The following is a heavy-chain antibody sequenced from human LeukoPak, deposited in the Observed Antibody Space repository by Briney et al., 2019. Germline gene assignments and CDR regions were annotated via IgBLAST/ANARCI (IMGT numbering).Heavy chain of an antibody. CDR3: ARVFYSTPSHWFDP. CDR1: SYSISRGYY. J-gene: IGHJ5*02. Sequence: SETLSLTCTVSSYSISRGYYWGWIRQSPGKGLEWIGNIHHGGSTNYNPSLKSRVTISVDTSKNQFSLKLSSVTAADTAVYYCARVFYSTPSHWFDPWGQGTLVTVSS. CDR2: IHHGGST. D-gene: IGHD4-11*01. V-gene: IGHV4-38-2*02.